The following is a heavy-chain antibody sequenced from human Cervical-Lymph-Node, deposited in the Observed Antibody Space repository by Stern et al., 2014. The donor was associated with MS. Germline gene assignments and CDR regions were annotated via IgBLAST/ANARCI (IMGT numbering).Heavy chain of an antibody. CDR2: IYWEGDD. V-gene: IGHV2-5*02. CDR1: GFSLSADGVG. Sequence: QVTLRESGPSLVRPTQTVTLTCTVSGFSLSADGVGVGWIRQAPGKALEWLALIYWEGDDRYSQSLKNRLAIRKDTSKNQVVLTMTDMDPEDTGTYYCAHSFGSVSGTYSGLDVWGQGTTVTVS. D-gene: IGHD1-7*01. J-gene: IGHJ6*02. CDR3: AHSFGSVSGTYSGLDV.